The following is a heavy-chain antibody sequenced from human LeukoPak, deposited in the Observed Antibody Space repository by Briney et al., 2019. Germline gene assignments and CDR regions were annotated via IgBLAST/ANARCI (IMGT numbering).Heavy chain of an antibody. Sequence: GGSLRLSRAASGFTFSSYGMHWVRQAPGKGLEWVAFIRYDGSNKYYADSVKGRFTISRDNSKNTLYLQMNSLRAEDTAVYYCAKDRYSSSWYSSFDYWGQGTLVTVSS. D-gene: IGHD6-13*01. J-gene: IGHJ4*02. CDR2: IRYDGSNK. V-gene: IGHV3-30*02. CDR3: AKDRYSSSWYSSFDY. CDR1: GFTFSSYG.